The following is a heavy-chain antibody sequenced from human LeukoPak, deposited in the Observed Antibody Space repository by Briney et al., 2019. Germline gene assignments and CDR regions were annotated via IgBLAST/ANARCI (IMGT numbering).Heavy chain of an antibody. Sequence: QSGGSLRLSCAASGFTFSSHEMNWVRQAPGKGLEWVSYISSSGSTMYYADSVKGRFTISRDNAKNSLYLQMNSLRVEDTAVYYCARDRGVYWGQGTLVTASS. CDR1: GFTFSSHE. V-gene: IGHV3-48*03. CDR2: ISSSGSTM. CDR3: ARDRGVY. D-gene: IGHD3-10*01. J-gene: IGHJ4*02.